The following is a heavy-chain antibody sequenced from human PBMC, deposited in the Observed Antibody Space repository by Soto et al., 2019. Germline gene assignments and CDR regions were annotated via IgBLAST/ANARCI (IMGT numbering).Heavy chain of an antibody. CDR1: GGSLSGYY. Sequence: QVQLQESGPGLVKPSETLSLTCTVSGGSLSGYYWRWIRQPPWKGLEWIGYIYYSGSTIYNPSLKSRVTLSVDTSKNQFSLKLTSVAAADTAVYYCARASDFDNWGQGTLVTVSS. CDR2: IYYSGST. CDR3: ARASDFDN. V-gene: IGHV4-59*01. J-gene: IGHJ4*02.